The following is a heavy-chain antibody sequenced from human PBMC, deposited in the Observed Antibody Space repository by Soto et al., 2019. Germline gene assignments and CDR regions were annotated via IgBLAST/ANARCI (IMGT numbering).Heavy chain of an antibody. D-gene: IGHD2-15*01. CDR1: GGSISSGDYY. CDR2: IYSSGST. V-gene: IGHV4-30-4*01. Sequence: QVQLQESGPGLVKPSQTLSLTCTVSGGSISSGDYYWSWIRQPPGKGLEWIGYIYSSGSTYYNPSLQSRVTISVDTSQNQFSLKLTSVTAADTAVYYCAPSGGTGWFDPWGQGTLVTVSS. CDR3: APSGGTGWFDP. J-gene: IGHJ5*02.